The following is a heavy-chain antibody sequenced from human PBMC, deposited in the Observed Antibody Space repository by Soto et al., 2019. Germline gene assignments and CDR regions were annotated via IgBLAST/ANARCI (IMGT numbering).Heavy chain of an antibody. CDR1: GGTFSSYA. CDR2: IIPIFGTA. J-gene: IGHJ5*02. Sequence: SVKVSCKASGGTFSSYAISWVRQAPGQGLEWMGGIIPIFGTANYAQKFQGRVTITADKSTSTAYMELSSLRSEDTAVYYCARRGSSSSFPWFDPWGQGTLVTVSS. D-gene: IGHD6-6*01. CDR3: ARRGSSSSFPWFDP. V-gene: IGHV1-69*06.